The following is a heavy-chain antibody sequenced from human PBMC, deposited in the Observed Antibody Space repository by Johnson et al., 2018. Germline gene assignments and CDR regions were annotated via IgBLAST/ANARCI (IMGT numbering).Heavy chain of an antibody. V-gene: IGHV1-3*01. Sequence: VQLLESGAEVKKPGASVKVSCKASGYTFTSYAMHWVRQAPGQRLEWMGWINAGNGNTQYSQKFQGRVTITRDTSASTAYMELSSLRSEDTAVYYCARVYYYGAGSPVAFDIWGQGTMVTVSS. J-gene: IGHJ3*02. CDR2: INAGNGNT. CDR1: GYTFTSYA. CDR3: ARVYYYGAGSPVAFDI. D-gene: IGHD3-10*01.